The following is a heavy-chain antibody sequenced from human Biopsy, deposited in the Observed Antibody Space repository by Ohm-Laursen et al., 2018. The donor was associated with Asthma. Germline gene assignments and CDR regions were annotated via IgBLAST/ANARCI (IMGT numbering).Heavy chain of an antibody. CDR3: ASDFPKDYVRYNFQF. J-gene: IGHJ4*02. V-gene: IGHV1-24*01. CDR1: GYSLTDLS. Sequence: ASVKVSCKLSGYSLTDLSMHWVRQAPGQGLEWMGGHDHEEGGTVNAWRFQGRVTMTGDTSTDTAYMELSSLSSDDTAVYYCASDFPKDYVRYNFQFWGQGTLVTVSS. D-gene: IGHD4-17*01. CDR2: HDHEEGGT.